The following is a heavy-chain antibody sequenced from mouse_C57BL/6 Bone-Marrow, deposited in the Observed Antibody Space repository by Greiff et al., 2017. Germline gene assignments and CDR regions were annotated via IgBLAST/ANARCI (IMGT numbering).Heavy chain of an antibody. Sequence: DVQLQESGPGMVKPSQSLSLTCTVTGYSITSGYDWHWIRHFPGNKLEWMGYIRYSGSTNYNPSLKSRISITHDTSKNHFFLKLNSVTTEDTATYYCAREYYGGFAYWGQGTLVTVSA. CDR2: IRYSGST. V-gene: IGHV3-1*01. CDR1: GYSITSGYD. CDR3: AREYYGGFAY. D-gene: IGHD1-1*01. J-gene: IGHJ3*01.